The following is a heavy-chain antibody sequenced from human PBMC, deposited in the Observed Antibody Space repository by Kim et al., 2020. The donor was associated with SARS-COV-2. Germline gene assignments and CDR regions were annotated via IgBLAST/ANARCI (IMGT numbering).Heavy chain of an antibody. CDR3: ARGTAMVYAFEI. J-gene: IGHJ3*02. Sequence: SNPALKRRDTISVDTSKNQFSLKRSSVTAADTAVYYWARGTAMVYAFEIWGQGTTVTVSS. D-gene: IGHD5-18*01. V-gene: IGHV4-59*09.